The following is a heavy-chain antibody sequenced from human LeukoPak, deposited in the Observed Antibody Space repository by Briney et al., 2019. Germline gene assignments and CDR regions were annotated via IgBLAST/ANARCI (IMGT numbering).Heavy chain of an antibody. CDR1: GYTFTGYY. CDR3: ARDPGSFLSSSGWLNWFDP. J-gene: IGHJ5*02. Sequence: GASVKVSCKASGYTFTGYYMHWVRQAPGQGLEWMGWISAYNGNTNYAHNLQGRVTMTTDTSTSTAYMELRSLRSDDTAVYYCARDPGSFLSSSGWLNWFDPWGQGTLVTVSS. D-gene: IGHD6-19*01. V-gene: IGHV1-18*04. CDR2: ISAYNGNT.